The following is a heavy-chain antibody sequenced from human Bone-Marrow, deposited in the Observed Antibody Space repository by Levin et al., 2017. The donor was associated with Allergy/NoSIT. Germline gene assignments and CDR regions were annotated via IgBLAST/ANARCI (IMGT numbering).Heavy chain of an antibody. D-gene: IGHD6-19*01. CDR3: AKNRQWLAPKNFDY. CDR1: GFTFTSYA. V-gene: IGHV3-23*01. Sequence: AGGSLRLSCAASGFTFTSYAMSWVRQAPGKGLERVSGISGSGDSTYYADSVKGRFTISRDYSKNTLYLQMNSLRAEDTAIYYCAKNRQWLAPKNFDYWGQGTLVTVSS. J-gene: IGHJ4*02. CDR2: ISGSGDST.